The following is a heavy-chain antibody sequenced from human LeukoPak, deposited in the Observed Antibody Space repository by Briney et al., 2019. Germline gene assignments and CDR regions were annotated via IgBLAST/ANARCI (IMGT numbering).Heavy chain of an antibody. V-gene: IGHV3-23*01. CDR1: GFTFSSYA. D-gene: IGHD6-19*01. J-gene: IGHJ4*02. CDR2: ISGSGGST. CDR3: AKVGFSSGWYEADY. Sequence: GGSLRLPCAASGFTFSSYAMSWVRQAQGKGLEWVSAISGSGGSTYYADSVKGRFTISRDNSKNTLYLQMNSLRAEDTAVYYCAKVGFSSGWYEADYWGQGTLVTVSS.